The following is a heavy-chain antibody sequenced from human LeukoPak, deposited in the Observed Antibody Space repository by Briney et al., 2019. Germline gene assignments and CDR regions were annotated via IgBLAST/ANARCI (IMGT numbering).Heavy chain of an antibody. J-gene: IGHJ4*02. Sequence: GGSLRLSCAASGFTFSNFWMSWVRQAPGKGLEWVANIKQDGGEKYYVDSVKGRFTISRGNAKNSVYLQMNNLRAADTAMYYCTKSGTTFDYWGLGTLVTVSS. CDR3: TKSGTTFDY. D-gene: IGHD1-14*01. CDR2: IKQDGGEK. CDR1: GFTFSNFW. V-gene: IGHV3-7*01.